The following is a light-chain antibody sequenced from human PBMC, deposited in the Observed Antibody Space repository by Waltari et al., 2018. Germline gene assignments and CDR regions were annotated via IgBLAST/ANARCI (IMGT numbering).Light chain of an antibody. CDR1: QDINIY. CDR2: VAS. CDR3: QQLETYPLT. Sequence: DIQLTQSPSFLSASLGDRVTITCRASQDINIYLAWYQQKPGKAPNLLISVASTLQVGVPSRFSDSGSGTEFFLTISSLQPEDFATYFCQQLETYPLTFGGGTKVEIK. J-gene: IGKJ4*01. V-gene: IGKV1-9*01.